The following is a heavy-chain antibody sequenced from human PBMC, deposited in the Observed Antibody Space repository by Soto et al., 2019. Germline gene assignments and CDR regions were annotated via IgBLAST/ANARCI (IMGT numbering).Heavy chain of an antibody. D-gene: IGHD2-2*02. J-gene: IGHJ3*02. CDR3: AREGGAYTADAFDI. Sequence: VGSLRLSCAASGFTFSSYGMHWVRQAPGKGLEWVAVIWYDGSNKYYADSVKGRFTISRDNSKNTLYLQMNSLRAEDTAVYYCAREGGAYTADAFDIWGQGTMVTVSS. V-gene: IGHV3-33*01. CDR2: IWYDGSNK. CDR1: GFTFSSYG.